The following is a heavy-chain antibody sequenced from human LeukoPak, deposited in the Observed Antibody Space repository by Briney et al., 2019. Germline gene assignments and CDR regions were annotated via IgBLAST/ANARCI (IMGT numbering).Heavy chain of an antibody. Sequence: PSETLSLTCTVSGGSISSYYWSWIRQPPGKGLEWIGYIYYSGSTNYNPSLKSRVTISVDTSKNQFSLKLSSVTAADTAVYYCARDLYDSQAFDIWGQGTMVTVSS. J-gene: IGHJ3*02. CDR2: IYYSGST. CDR1: GGSISSYY. D-gene: IGHD3-3*01. CDR3: ARDLYDSQAFDI. V-gene: IGHV4-59*01.